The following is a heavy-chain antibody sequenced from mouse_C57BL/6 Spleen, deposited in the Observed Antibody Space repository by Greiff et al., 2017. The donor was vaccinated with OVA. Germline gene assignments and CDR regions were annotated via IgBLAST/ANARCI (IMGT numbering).Heavy chain of an antibody. CDR2: INPNNGGT. CDR1: GYTFTDYN. J-gene: IGHJ2*01. D-gene: IGHD2-3*01. Sequence: EVKLVESGPELVKPGASVKMSCKASGYTFTDYNMHWVKQSHGKSLEWIGYINPNNGGTSYNQKFKGKATLTVNKSSSTAYMELRSLTSEDSAVYYCARSDDGYDYFDYWGQGTTLTVSS. CDR3: ARSDDGYDYFDY. V-gene: IGHV1-22*01.